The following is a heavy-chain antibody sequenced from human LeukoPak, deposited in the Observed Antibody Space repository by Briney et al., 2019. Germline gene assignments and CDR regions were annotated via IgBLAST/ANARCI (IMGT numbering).Heavy chain of an antibody. CDR2: ISYDGRNK. J-gene: IGHJ4*02. D-gene: IGHD3-10*01. V-gene: IGHV3-30*18. CDR3: AKGGLYFPFDY. Sequence: PGGSLRLSCAASGFTFNNYGMHWVRQAPGKGLEWVAVISYDGRNKHYPDSVKGRFTISRDNSKNTLYLQMNSLRAEDTAVYYCAKGGLYFPFDYWGQGTLVTVSS. CDR1: GFTFNNYG.